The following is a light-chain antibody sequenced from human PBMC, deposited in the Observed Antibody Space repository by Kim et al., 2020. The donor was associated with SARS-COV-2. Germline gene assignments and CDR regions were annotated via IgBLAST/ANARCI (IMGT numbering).Light chain of an antibody. CDR1: RSNMGINT. CDR3: AAWDDSLNVV. CDR2: SNN. V-gene: IGLV1-44*01. Sequence: PGQRVTMAGSGDRSNMGINTVKWYQQLPGTAPKLLIYSNNQRPSGVPDRFSGSKSGSSASLAISGLQSEDEADYYCAAWDDSLNVVFGGGTQLTVL. J-gene: IGLJ2*01.